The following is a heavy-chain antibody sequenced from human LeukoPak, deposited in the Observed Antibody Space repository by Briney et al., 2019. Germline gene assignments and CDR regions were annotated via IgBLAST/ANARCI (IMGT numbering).Heavy chain of an antibody. CDR3: ASNPRYYYYYGMDV. CDR1: GYTFTSYD. CDR2: TNPNSGNT. D-gene: IGHD1-14*01. J-gene: IGHJ6*02. V-gene: IGHV1-8*01. Sequence: ASVKVSCKASGYTFTSYDINWVRQATGQRLEWMGWTNPNSGNTGYAQKFQARVTMTRNTSISTAYMELSSLRSEDTAVYYCASNPRYYYYYGMDVWGQGTTVTVSS.